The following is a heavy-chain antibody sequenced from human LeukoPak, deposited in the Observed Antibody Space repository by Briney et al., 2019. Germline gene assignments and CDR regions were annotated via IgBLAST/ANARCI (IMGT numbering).Heavy chain of an antibody. D-gene: IGHD6-6*01. CDR3: ARQLYSTSSPRVFAY. V-gene: IGHV1-46*01. CDR2: IDPSSSST. Sequence: ASVKVSCKASGYTFIYYYMHWVRQAPGQGLEWMGLIDPSSSSTSYAQKFQGRVTMTRDVSTSTVYMELSSLRSDDTAAYYCARQLYSTSSPRVFAYWGQVTLVTVSS. CDR1: GYTFIYYY. J-gene: IGHJ4*01.